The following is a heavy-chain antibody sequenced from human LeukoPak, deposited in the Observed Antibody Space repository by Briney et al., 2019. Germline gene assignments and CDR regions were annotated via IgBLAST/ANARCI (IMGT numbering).Heavy chain of an antibody. V-gene: IGHV3-30*02. CDR1: GFTFSSYG. J-gene: IGHJ4*01. CDR2: IRYDGSNK. Sequence: PGGSLRLSCAASGFTFSSYGMHWVRQAPGKGLEWVAFIRYDGSNKYYADSVKGRFTISRDNSKNTLYLQMNSLRAEDTAVYYWAKAWFCSCGSFFPPLAPDYLGQGTLVTVSS. CDR3: AKAWFCSCGSFFPPLAPDY. D-gene: IGHD2-15*01.